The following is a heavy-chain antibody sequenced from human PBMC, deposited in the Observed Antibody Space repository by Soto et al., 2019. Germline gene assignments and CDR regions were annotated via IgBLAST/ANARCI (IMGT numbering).Heavy chain of an antibody. J-gene: IGHJ4*02. Sequence: EGQLVESGGGFVQPGGSLRLSCAASGFTFSHHWMSWVRQAPGKGLEWVANIKQDGTDKFYVDSVRGRFTIDRDNAENSVFLQMNSLRVDDTAVYYCARDTFMPSSAFESWGQGVLVTVSS. CDR1: GFTFSHHW. V-gene: IGHV3-7*05. D-gene: IGHD6-25*01. CDR2: IKQDGTDK. CDR3: ARDTFMPSSAFES.